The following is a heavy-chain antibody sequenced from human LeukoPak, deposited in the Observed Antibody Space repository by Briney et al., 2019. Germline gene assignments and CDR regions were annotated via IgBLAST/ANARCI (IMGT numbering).Heavy chain of an antibody. V-gene: IGHV3-11*04. J-gene: IGHJ5*02. CDR2: INPSGSTI. Sequence: GGSLRLSCEGSGFTFSGYYMSWIRQAPGKGLEWVSYINPSGSTIYYADSVKGRFTISRDKAKKSLDLQMYSLRAEDTAVYYCARVGGNFRPYYYGSGSYYNPAWFDPWGQGTLVTVSS. CDR3: ARVGGNFRPYYYGSGSYYNPAWFDP. CDR1: GFTFSGYY. D-gene: IGHD3-10*01.